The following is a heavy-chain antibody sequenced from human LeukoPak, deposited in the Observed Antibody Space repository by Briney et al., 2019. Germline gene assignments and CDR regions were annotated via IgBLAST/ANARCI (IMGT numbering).Heavy chain of an antibody. D-gene: IGHD3-22*01. V-gene: IGHV3-20*04. CDR1: GFTFDDYG. CDR2: INWNGGST. J-gene: IGHJ4*02. Sequence: GGSLRLSCAASGFTFDDYGMSWVRQAPGKGLEWVSGINWNGGSTGYADSVKGRFTISRDNSKNTLYLQMNSLRAEDTAVYYCAKDLLGYYDSSGYLQTDYWGQGTLVTVSS. CDR3: AKDLLGYYDSSGYLQTDY.